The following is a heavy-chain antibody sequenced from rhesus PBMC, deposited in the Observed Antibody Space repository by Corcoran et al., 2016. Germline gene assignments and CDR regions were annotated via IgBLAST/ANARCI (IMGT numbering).Heavy chain of an antibody. CDR2: SYGIGSST. CDR1: GGSISSSY. CDR3: VTSVKYYFDY. J-gene: IGHJ4*01. V-gene: IGHV4-169*01. Sequence: QLQLQESGPGLVKPSETLSVTCAVSGGSISSSYWSWIRPAPGKGLEWIGYSYGIGSSTNYNPSLKSRVTLSVDTSKNQFSLKLSSVTAADTAVYYCVTSVKYYFDYWGQGVLVTVSS.